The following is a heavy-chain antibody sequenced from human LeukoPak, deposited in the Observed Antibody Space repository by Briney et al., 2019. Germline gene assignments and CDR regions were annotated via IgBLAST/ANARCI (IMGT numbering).Heavy chain of an antibody. CDR3: ARDPLFNYGTDY. J-gene: IGHJ4*02. CDR1: GGSISSSSYY. D-gene: IGHD4-11*01. Sequence: SETLSLTCTVSGGSISSSSYYWGWIRQPPGKVLEWIGSIYYSGSTYYNPSLKSRVTISVDTSKNQFSLKLSSVTAADTAVDYCARDPLFNYGTDYWGQGTLVTVSS. CDR2: IYYSGST. V-gene: IGHV4-39*07.